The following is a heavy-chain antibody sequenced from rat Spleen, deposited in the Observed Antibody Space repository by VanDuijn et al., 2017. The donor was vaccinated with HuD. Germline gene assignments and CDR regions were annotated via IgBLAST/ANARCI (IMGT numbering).Heavy chain of an antibody. V-gene: IGHV5-31*01. J-gene: IGHJ2*01. CDR3: TRDGAFGNYFDY. D-gene: IGHD1-1*01. CDR1: GFTFNNFY. Sequence: EVQLVESGGGLVQPGRSQKLSCVASGFTFNNFYMAWVRQAPEKGLEWIASITKTATSTYYADSVKGRFTISRDNAKTTLYLQVNSLRSEDTATYYCTRDGAFGNYFDYWGRGVMVTVSS. CDR2: ITKTATST.